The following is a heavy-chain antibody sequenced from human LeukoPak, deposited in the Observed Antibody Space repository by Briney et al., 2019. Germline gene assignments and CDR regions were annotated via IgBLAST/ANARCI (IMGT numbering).Heavy chain of an antibody. D-gene: IGHD2-2*01. CDR3: AKGSAYCSSTSCYYYMDV. J-gene: IGHJ6*03. Sequence: GGSLRLSCGASGFTFSRYAMSWVRQAPGKGLQWVSEIGGNGGAIYYAHSVKGRFPSSIDNSKNRLYLQMNRLRAEDTAVYYCAKGSAYCSSTSCYYYMDVWGKGAKVTIYS. V-gene: IGHV3-23*01. CDR2: IGGNGGAI. CDR1: GFTFSRYA.